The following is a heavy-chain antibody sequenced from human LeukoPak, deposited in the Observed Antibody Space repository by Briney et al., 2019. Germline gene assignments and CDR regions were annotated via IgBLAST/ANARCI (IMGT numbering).Heavy chain of an antibody. CDR3: ARDGSTGYYSAWFDP. Sequence: SETLSLTCTVSGDSISSGNYYWSWIRQPAGKGLEWIGRIYISGTTTTTYNSSLKSRLTISIDTSKNQFSLKLSSVTAADTAVYYCARDGSTGYYSAWFDPWGQGTLVTVSS. CDR1: GDSISSGNYY. J-gene: IGHJ5*02. D-gene: IGHD3-22*01. V-gene: IGHV4-61*02. CDR2: IYISGTTTT.